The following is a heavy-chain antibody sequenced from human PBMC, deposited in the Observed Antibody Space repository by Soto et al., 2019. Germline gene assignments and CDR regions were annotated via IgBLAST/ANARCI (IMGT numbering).Heavy chain of an antibody. V-gene: IGHV1-18*01. CDR3: ARDIVVVPAAPTPIFDY. CDR2: ITAYNGNT. D-gene: IGHD2-2*01. Sequence: QVQLVQSGAEVKKPRASVKVSCKASGYTFTSYGISWVRQAPGQGLEWMGWITAYNGNTNYAQKIQGRLTITTDTSTSTAYMELRSLRSDDTAVYYCARDIVVVPAAPTPIFDYWGQGTLVTVSS. CDR1: GYTFTSYG. J-gene: IGHJ4*02.